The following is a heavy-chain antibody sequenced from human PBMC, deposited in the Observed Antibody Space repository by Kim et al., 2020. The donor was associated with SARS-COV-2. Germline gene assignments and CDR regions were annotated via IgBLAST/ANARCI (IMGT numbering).Heavy chain of an antibody. D-gene: IGHD3-10*01. Sequence: GSTIYYADSVKGRFTNSRDNAKNSLYLQMNSLRAEDTAVYYCARIGSLDYWGQGTLVTVSS. J-gene: IGHJ4*02. CDR3: ARIGSLDY. V-gene: IGHV3-48*03. CDR2: GSTI.